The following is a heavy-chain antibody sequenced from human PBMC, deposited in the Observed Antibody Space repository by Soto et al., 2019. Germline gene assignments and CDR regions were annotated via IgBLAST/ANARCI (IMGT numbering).Heavy chain of an antibody. D-gene: IGHD1-26*01. CDR2: IRSKANSYAT. CDR3: TRPPMGATNWFDP. Sequence: GGSLRLSCAASGFTFSGSAMHWVRQASGKGLEWVGRIRSKANSYATAYAASVKGRITISRDDSKNTAYLQMNSLKTEDTAVYYCTRPPMGATNWFDPWGQGTLVTVSS. J-gene: IGHJ5*02. V-gene: IGHV3-73*01. CDR1: GFTFSGSA.